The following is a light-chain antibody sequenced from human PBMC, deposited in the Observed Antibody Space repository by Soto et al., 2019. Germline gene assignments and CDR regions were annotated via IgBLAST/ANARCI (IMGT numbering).Light chain of an antibody. Sequence: EIVLTQSPGTLSLSPGERATLSCRASQSITSNFLAWYQQKPGQAPRLLIYGASPRAAGVPDRFSGSGSGTDFTLTITRLKTEDFAVYYGQQYVRAPLMYTFGQGTKLGV. CDR3: QQYVRAPLMYT. J-gene: IGKJ2*01. CDR1: QSITSNF. V-gene: IGKV3-20*01. CDR2: GAS.